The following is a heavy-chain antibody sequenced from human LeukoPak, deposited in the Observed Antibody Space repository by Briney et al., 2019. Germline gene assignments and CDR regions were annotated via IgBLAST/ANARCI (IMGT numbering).Heavy chain of an antibody. V-gene: IGHV6-1*01. Sequence: SQTLSLTCAISGDSVSSTAWNWIRQSPSRGLEWLGRTYYRSKWYNDYAVSVNSRITINPDTSKNQFSLQLNSVPPEDTAVYYCARGGRGYCTSSSCYFDYWGQGTLVTVSS. CDR2: TYYRSKWYN. CDR1: GDSVSSTA. CDR3: ARGGRGYCTSSSCYFDY. J-gene: IGHJ4*02. D-gene: IGHD2-2*01.